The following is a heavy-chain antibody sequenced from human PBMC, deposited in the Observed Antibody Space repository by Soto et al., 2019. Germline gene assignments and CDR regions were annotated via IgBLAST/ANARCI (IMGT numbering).Heavy chain of an antibody. J-gene: IGHJ4*02. V-gene: IGHV4-59*01. Sequence: SETLSLTCTVSGASISSYYWSWIRQPPGKGLEWIGYVYYSGSTNYNPSLKSRVTISVDTSKNQFSLKMSSVTAADTAMYYCARDTTPSLWGQGTLVTVS. D-gene: IGHD1-1*01. CDR3: ARDTTPSL. CDR1: GASISSYY. CDR2: VYYSGST.